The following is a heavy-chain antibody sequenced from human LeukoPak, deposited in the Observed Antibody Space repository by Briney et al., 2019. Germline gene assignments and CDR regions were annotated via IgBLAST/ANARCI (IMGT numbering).Heavy chain of an antibody. V-gene: IGHV4-59*08. Sequence: PSETLSLTCTVSGGSISSYYWSWIRQPPGKGLEWTGYIYYSGSTNYNPSLKSRVTISVDTSKNQFSLKLSSVTAADTAVYYCARLGYSYGAIDYWGQGTLVTVSS. D-gene: IGHD5-18*01. CDR1: GGSISSYY. CDR3: ARLGYSYGAIDY. J-gene: IGHJ4*02. CDR2: IYYSGST.